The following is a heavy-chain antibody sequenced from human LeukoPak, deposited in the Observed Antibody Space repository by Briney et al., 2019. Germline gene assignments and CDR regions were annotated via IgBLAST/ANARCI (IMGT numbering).Heavy chain of an antibody. CDR3: AKDIAVADGMDV. CDR2: ISWNSGNI. Sequence: GGSLRLSCAGSGFTFDDYAMHWVRQAPGKGLEWVSGISWNSGNIGYADSVKGRFIVSRDNAMNSLYLQMNSLRDEDMALYYCAKDIAVADGMDVWGQGTTVTVSS. V-gene: IGHV3-9*03. J-gene: IGHJ6*02. D-gene: IGHD6-19*01. CDR1: GFTFDDYA.